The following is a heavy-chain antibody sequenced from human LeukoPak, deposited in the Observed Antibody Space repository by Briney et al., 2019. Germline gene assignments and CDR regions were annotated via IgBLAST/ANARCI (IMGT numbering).Heavy chain of an antibody. D-gene: IGHD3-10*01. V-gene: IGHV4-59*01. J-gene: IGHJ3*02. CDR3: ARGGSGISNAFDI. CDR2: LYYSGST. CDR1: GGSISSYY. Sequence: SETLSLTCSVSGGSISSYYWSWIRQPPGKGLEWIGYLYYSGSTNSNPSLRSRVTMSVDTSKNQFSLKLRSVTAADTAVYYCARGGSGISNAFDIWGQGTMVTVSS.